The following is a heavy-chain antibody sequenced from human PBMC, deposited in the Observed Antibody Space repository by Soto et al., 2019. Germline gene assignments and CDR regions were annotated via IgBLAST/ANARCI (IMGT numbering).Heavy chain of an antibody. CDR3: ARAITTYYYGSGSNFDY. CDR2: ITDDGSNK. Sequence: GGSLRLSCAASGFSFSTYTMSWVRRAPGKGLEWVAVITDDGSNKYYADSVKGRFTISRDNSKNTLYLQMNSLRAEDTAVYYCARAITTYYYGSGSNFDYWGQGTLVTVSS. V-gene: IGHV3-30-3*01. J-gene: IGHJ4*02. D-gene: IGHD3-10*01. CDR1: GFSFSTYT.